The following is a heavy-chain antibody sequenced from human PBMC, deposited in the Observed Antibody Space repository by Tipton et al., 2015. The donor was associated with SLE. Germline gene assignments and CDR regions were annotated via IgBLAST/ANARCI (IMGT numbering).Heavy chain of an antibody. CDR2: IYYSGNT. CDR3: ARDLSGAHYDL. D-gene: IGHD3-3*01. CDR1: GGSISSYY. Sequence: TLSLTCTVSGGSISSYYWSWIRLPPGKGLEWIGCIYYSGNTNYNPSLKSRVTISVDTSKNQFSLNLSSVTAADTAVYYCARDLSGAHYDLWGRGTLVTVPS. V-gene: IGHV4-59*01. J-gene: IGHJ2*01.